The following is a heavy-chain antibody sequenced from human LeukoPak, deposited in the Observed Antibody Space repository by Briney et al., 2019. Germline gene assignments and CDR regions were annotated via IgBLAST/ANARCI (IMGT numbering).Heavy chain of an antibody. J-gene: IGHJ3*02. CDR2: MNPNSGNT. CDR3: AREIGAFDI. Sequence: ASVKVSCKASNSTFSGMSWVRQAPGQGLEWMGWMNPNSGNTGYAQKFQGRVTMTRNTSISTAYMELSSLRSEDTAVYYCAREIGAFDIWGQGTMVTVSS. V-gene: IGHV1-8*01. CDR1: NSTFSG. D-gene: IGHD2/OR15-2a*01.